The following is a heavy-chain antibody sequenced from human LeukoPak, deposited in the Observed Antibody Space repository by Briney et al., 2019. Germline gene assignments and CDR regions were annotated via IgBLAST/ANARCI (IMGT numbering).Heavy chain of an antibody. Sequence: PGGSLRLSCAASGFTFDDYAMHWVRQAPGKGLEWVSGISWNSGSIGYADSVKGRFTISRDNAKNSLYLQMNSLRAEDTALYYCAKDNSYDSSGYPDYWGQGTLATVSS. CDR1: GFTFDDYA. CDR2: ISWNSGSI. V-gene: IGHV3-9*01. CDR3: AKDNSYDSSGYPDY. J-gene: IGHJ4*02. D-gene: IGHD3-22*01.